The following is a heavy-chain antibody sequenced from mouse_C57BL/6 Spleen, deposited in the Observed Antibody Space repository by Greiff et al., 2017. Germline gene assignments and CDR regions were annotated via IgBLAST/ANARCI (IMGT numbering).Heavy chain of an antibody. Sequence: VQLQQSGAELVKPGASVKLSCKASGYTFTSYWMHWVKQRPGQGLEWIGMIHPNSGSTNYNEKFKSKATLTVDKSSSTAYMQLSSLTSEDSAVYYCAKGVYSGYGFDYWGQGTTLTVSS. D-gene: IGHD2-2*01. V-gene: IGHV1-64*01. J-gene: IGHJ2*01. CDR3: AKGVYSGYGFDY. CDR1: GYTFTSYW. CDR2: IHPNSGST.